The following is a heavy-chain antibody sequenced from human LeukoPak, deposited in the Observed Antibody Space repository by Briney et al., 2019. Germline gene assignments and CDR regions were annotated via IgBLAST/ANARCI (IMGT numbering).Heavy chain of an antibody. D-gene: IGHD3-9*01. Sequence: GGGLTESCQGTGCTSFDFPMNWVGKAPGRRLEWVSHIRNDGTRTYADSVKGRFTISRDDAKASVYLQMNSLRDEDTAMYYCARDNIWAFDIWGQGTMVTVSS. V-gene: IGHV3-11*01. J-gene: IGHJ3*02. CDR2: IRNDGTR. CDR1: GCTSFDFP. CDR3: ARDNIWAFDI.